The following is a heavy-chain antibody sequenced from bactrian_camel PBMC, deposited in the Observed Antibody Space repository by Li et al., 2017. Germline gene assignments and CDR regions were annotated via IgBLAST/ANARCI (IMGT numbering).Heavy chain of an antibody. CDR2: ISRGGSVT. CDR1: GFRVSSTC. CDR3: AAEVAEDVVPRGPLIPYVYNT. Sequence: HVQLVESGGDSVQAGGSLRLSCAASGFRVSSTCMGWLRQAPGKEREKVATISRGGSVTWYGDSVKGRFTISEDNAENTVHLQMTNLKSEDSGVYVCAAEVAEDVVPRGPLIPYVYNTWGQGTQVTVS. D-gene: IGHD2*01. V-gene: IGHV3S53*01. J-gene: IGHJ4*01.